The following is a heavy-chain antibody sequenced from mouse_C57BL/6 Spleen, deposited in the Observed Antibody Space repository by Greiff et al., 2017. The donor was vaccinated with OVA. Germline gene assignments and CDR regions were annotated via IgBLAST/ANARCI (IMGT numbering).Heavy chain of an antibody. CDR2: IDPSDSYT. J-gene: IGHJ3*01. CDR3: AKGSTAQAFAY. V-gene: IGHV1-69*01. Sequence: VQLQQPGAELVMPGASVKLSCKASGYTFTSYWMHWVKQRPGQGLEWIGEIDPSDSYTNYNQKFKGKSTLTVDKSSSTAYMQLSSLTSEDSAVYYCAKGSTAQAFAYWGQGTLVTVSA. D-gene: IGHD3-2*02. CDR1: GYTFTSYW.